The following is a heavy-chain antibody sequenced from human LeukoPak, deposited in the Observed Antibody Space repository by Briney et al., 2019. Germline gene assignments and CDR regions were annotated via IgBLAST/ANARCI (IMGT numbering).Heavy chain of an antibody. CDR1: GFTFSSYG. V-gene: IGHV3-33*01. D-gene: IGHD1-1*01. CDR3: ARASIYNYCFDY. J-gene: IGHJ4*02. Sequence: PGGSLRLSCAASGFTFSSYGMHWVRQAPGKGLEWVAVIWYDGSNKYYADSVKGRFTISRDNSKNTLYLQMNSLRAEDTAVYYCARASIYNYCFDYWGQGTLVTVSS. CDR2: IWYDGSNK.